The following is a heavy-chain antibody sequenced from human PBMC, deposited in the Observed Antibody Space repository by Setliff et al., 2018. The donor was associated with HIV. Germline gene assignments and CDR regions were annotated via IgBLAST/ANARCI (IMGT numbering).Heavy chain of an antibody. CDR2: IYSGGSST. Sequence: GGSLRLSCAASGFTFSSYAMSWVRQAPGRGLEWVSLIYSGGSSTYYADSVKGRFTMSRDNSKNTLYLQMNSLGAEDTAVYHCAKGPYYDILTGHFLFSYYFDYWGQGTLVTVS. CDR1: GFTFSSYA. CDR3: AKGPYYDILTGHFLFSYYFDY. V-gene: IGHV3-23*03. D-gene: IGHD3-9*01. J-gene: IGHJ4*02.